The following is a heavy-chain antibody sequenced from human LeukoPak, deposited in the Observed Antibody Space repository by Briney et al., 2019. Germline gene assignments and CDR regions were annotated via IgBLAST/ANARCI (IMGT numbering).Heavy chain of an antibody. CDR2: MYAGGTT. V-gene: IGHV3-53*01. Sequence: GGSLRLSCAASGFTFSSYWMSWVRQAPGKGLQWVAIMYAGGTTDYSESVRGRFYISRDTSNNTLSLQMNSLRAEDTAVYYCARGSGSGWPLDRWGQGTLVTVSS. CDR1: GFTFSSYW. D-gene: IGHD6-19*01. CDR3: ARGSGSGWPLDR. J-gene: IGHJ5*02.